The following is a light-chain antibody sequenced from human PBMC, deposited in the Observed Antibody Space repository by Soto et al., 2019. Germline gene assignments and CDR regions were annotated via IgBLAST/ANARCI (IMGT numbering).Light chain of an antibody. J-gene: IGKJ1*01. CDR2: KAS. CDR1: QTISSW. Sequence: DIQMTQSPSTLSGSVGDRVTITCRASQTISSWLAWYQQKPGKAPKLLIYKASTLKSGVPSGFSGSGSGTEFTLTISSLQPDDLATYYCQQYNNYWTFGQGTKVDI. CDR3: QQYNNYWT. V-gene: IGKV1-5*03.